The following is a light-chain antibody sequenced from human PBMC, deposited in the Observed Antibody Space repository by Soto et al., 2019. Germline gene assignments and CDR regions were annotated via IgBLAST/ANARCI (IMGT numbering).Light chain of an antibody. CDR3: GSWDSSPSAGV. Sequence: QSVLTQPPSVSAAPGQKVTLSCSGSSANIGSNYVSWYQQVPGTAPKLLIYEDHKRPSEIPDRFSGSKSGTSATLDITGLQTGDEAEYYCGSWDSSPSAGVFGGGTKLTVL. J-gene: IGLJ3*02. CDR2: EDH. V-gene: IGLV1-51*02. CDR1: SANIGSNY.